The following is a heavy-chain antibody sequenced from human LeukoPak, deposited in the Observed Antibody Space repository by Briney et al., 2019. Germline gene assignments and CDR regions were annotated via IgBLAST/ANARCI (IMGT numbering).Heavy chain of an antibody. J-gene: IGHJ4*02. CDR1: GFAFDDYA. CDR3: AKDRRSSSWYYFDY. V-gene: IGHV3-9*01. CDR2: ISWNSGSI. Sequence: PGGSLRLSCAAFGFAFDDYAMHWVRQAPGKGLEWVSGISWNSGSIGYADSMKGRFTISRDNAKNSLYLQMNSLRAEDTALYYCAKDRRSSSWYYFDYWGQGALVTVSS. D-gene: IGHD6-13*01.